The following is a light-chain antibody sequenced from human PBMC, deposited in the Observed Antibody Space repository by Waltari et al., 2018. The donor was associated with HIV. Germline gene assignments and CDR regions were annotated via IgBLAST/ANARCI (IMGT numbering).Light chain of an antibody. V-gene: IGLV1-44*01. Sequence: QSVLTQPPSASGTPGQRVTIPCSGSSSNIGNTAVSWYQQFPGTAPKLLIYSNNQRPSGVPDRFAGSKSGTSASLAISGLQSEDEANYYCGTLDDNLNGPVFGGGTKLTVL. J-gene: IGLJ2*01. CDR3: GTLDDNLNGPV. CDR1: SSNIGNTA. CDR2: SNN.